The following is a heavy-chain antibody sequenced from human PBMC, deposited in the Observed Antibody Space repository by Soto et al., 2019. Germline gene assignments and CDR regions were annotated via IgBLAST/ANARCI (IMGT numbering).Heavy chain of an antibody. CDR1: GFTFTSSA. D-gene: IGHD3-16*01. V-gene: IGHV1-58*01. Sequence: QMQLVQSGPEVKKPGTSVKVSCKASGFTFTSSAVQWVRQARGQRLEWIGWIVVGSGNTNYAQKFQERVTITRDMSTSTAYMELSSLRSEDTAVYYCAALPDDYVWGTSGAFDIWGQGTMVTVSS. J-gene: IGHJ3*02. CDR2: IVVGSGNT. CDR3: AALPDDYVWGTSGAFDI.